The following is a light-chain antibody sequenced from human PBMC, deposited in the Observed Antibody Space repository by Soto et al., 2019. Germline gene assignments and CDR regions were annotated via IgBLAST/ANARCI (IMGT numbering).Light chain of an antibody. CDR3: QAWDTSTVV. CDR1: ELGDKY. V-gene: IGLV3-1*01. Sequence: SYELTQPPSVSVSPGQTASITCFGDELGDKYAFWYQQKPGQSPGLVISQDTERPSGIPERFSGSNAGNTATLTISGTQAMDEADYYCQAWDTSTVVFGGGTQLTVL. CDR2: QDT. J-gene: IGLJ2*01.